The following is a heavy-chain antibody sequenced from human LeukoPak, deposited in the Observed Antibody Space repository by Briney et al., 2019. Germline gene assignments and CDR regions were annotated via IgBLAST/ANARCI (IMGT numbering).Heavy chain of an antibody. J-gene: IGHJ3*02. D-gene: IGHD3-22*01. Sequence: PGGSLRLSCAASGFTVSSNYMSWVRQAPGKGLEWVSVIYSGGSTYYADSVKGRFTISRDNSKNTLYLQMNSLRAEDTAVYYCAREMGSGSLDAFDIWGQGTMVTVSS. CDR2: IYSGGST. V-gene: IGHV3-66*01. CDR1: GFTVSSNY. CDR3: AREMGSGSLDAFDI.